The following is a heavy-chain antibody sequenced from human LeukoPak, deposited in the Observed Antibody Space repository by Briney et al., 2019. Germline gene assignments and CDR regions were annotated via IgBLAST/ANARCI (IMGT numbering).Heavy chain of an antibody. Sequence: GGSLRFSCAASGFTFSSYGMHWVRQAPGKGLEWVAFIRYDGSNKYYADSVKGRFTISRDNSKNTLYLQMNSLRAEDTAVYYCARDPYSGTYGDTYYYYMDVWGKGTTVTISS. J-gene: IGHJ6*03. V-gene: IGHV3-30*02. CDR3: ARDPYSGTYGDTYYYYMDV. CDR2: IRYDGSNK. CDR1: GFTFSSYG. D-gene: IGHD1-26*01.